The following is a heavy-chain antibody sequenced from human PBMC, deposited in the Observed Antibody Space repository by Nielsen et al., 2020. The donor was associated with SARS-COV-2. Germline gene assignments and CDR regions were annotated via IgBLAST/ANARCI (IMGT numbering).Heavy chain of an antibody. CDR1: GYTLTELS. CDR2: FDPEDGET. D-gene: IGHD2-2*01. V-gene: IGHV1-24*01. Sequence: ASVKVSCKVSGYTLTELSMHWVRQAPGKGLEWMGGFDPEDGETIYAQKFQGRVTMTEDTSTDTAYMELSSLRSEDTAVYYCATLSRGYCSSTSCWDWFDPWGQGTLVTVSS. J-gene: IGHJ5*02. CDR3: ATLSRGYCSSTSCWDWFDP.